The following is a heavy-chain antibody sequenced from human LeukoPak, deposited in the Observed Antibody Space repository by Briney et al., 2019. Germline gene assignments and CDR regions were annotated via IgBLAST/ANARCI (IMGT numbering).Heavy chain of an antibody. Sequence: PGGSLRLSCAASGFTFRSYSMNWVRQAPGKGLEWVSSISSSSSYIYYADAVKVQFTISIDNAKNSLYLQMNSRSAEDTAVYYCARGGAALSRFGESDFDYWGQGTLVTVSS. CDR2: ISSSSSYI. CDR1: GFTFRSYS. V-gene: IGHV3-21*01. J-gene: IGHJ4*02. CDR3: ARGGAALSRFGESDFDY. D-gene: IGHD3-10*01.